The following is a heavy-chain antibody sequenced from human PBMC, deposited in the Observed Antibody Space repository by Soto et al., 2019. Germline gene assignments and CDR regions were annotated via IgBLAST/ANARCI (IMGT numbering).Heavy chain of an antibody. Sequence: QVQLVQSGAEVKKPGSSVKVSCKASGGTFSSYAISWVRQAPGQGLEWMGGIIPIFGTANYAQKFQGRVTIAADESTSTAYTELSSLRSEDTAVYYCALPRAGYDFWDVWGQGTTVTVSS. CDR1: GGTFSSYA. V-gene: IGHV1-69*01. CDR2: IIPIFGTA. D-gene: IGHD3-3*01. CDR3: ALPRAGYDFWDV. J-gene: IGHJ6*02.